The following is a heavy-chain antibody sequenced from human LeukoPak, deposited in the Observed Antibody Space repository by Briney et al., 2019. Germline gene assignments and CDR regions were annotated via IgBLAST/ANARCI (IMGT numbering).Heavy chain of an antibody. D-gene: IGHD6-13*01. Sequence: PSETLSLTCTVSGGSISGYYWSWIRQPPGKGLEWIGYVYYSGSTNYNPSLKSRVTISVDTSKNQFSLKLSSVTAADTAVYYCAVSRAEYSSSLFDPWGQGTLVTVSS. CDR1: GGSISGYY. CDR2: VYYSGST. V-gene: IGHV4-59*12. CDR3: AVSRAEYSSSLFDP. J-gene: IGHJ5*02.